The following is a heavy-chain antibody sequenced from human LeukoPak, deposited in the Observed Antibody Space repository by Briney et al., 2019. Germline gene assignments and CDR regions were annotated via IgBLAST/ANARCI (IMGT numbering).Heavy chain of an antibody. CDR2: ISSDGNTT. CDR1: GFTFSSYW. J-gene: IGHJ4*02. Sequence: PGGSLRLSCEASGFTFSSYWMHWVRQVPGQGLVWVSRISSDGNTTTHADSVKGRFTITRDNAKNTLYLQMNSLRAEDTAVYYCAREQKTGDSRYFDYWGQGTLVTVSS. CDR3: AREQKTGDSRYFDY. V-gene: IGHV3-74*01. D-gene: IGHD7-27*01.